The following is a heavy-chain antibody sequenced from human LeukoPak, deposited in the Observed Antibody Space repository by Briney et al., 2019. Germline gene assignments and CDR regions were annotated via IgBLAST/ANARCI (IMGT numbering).Heavy chain of an antibody. CDR2: IYTSGST. J-gene: IGHJ6*03. CDR3: ARGYCSGGSCRNYYYYYYMDV. CDR1: GGSISSYY. Sequence: SETLSLTCTVSGGSISSYYWSWIRQPAGKGLEWIGRIYTSGSTNYNPSLKSRVTISVDKSKNQFSLKLSSVTAADTAVYYCARGYCSGGSCRNYYYYYYMDVWGKGTTVTVSS. V-gene: IGHV4-4*07. D-gene: IGHD2-15*01.